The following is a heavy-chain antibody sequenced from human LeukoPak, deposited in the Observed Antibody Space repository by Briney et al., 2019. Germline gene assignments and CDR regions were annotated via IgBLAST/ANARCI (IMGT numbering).Heavy chain of an antibody. V-gene: IGHV3-9*01. CDR2: ISWNSGSI. CDR1: GFTFDDYA. D-gene: IGHD6-19*01. J-gene: IGHJ4*02. Sequence: GGSLRLSCAASGFTFDDYAMHWVRQAPGKGLEWVSGISWNSGSIGYADSVKGRFTISRDNAKNSLYLQMNSLRAEDTALYYCAKDSLSSGRLFDYWGQGTLVTVSS. CDR3: AKDSLSSGRLFDY.